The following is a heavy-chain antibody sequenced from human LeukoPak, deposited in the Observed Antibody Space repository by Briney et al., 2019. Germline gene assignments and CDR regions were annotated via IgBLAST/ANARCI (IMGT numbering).Heavy chain of an antibody. V-gene: IGHV3-30-3*01. D-gene: IGHD3-22*01. CDR3: ARSESHYDSSGYDFDY. CDR1: GFTFSSYA. CDR2: ISYDGSNK. J-gene: IGHJ4*02. Sequence: PGGSLRLSCAASGFTFSSYAMHWVRQAPGKGLEWVAVISYDGSNKYYADSVKGRFTISRDNSKNTLYLQMNSLRAEDTAVYYCARSESHYDSSGYDFDYWGQGTLVTVSS.